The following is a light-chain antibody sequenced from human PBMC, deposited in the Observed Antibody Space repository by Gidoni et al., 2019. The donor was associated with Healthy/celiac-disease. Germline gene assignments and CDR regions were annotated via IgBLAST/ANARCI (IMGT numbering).Light chain of an antibody. CDR3: QQSYSTPRT. CDR2: AAS. Sequence: DIQMTQSPSSLPASVGDRVTITCRASQSISSYLHWYQQKPGKAPKLLIYAASSLQSGVPSRFSGSGSGTDFTLTISSLQPEDFATYYCQQSYSTPRTFGQGTKVEIK. V-gene: IGKV1-39*01. CDR1: QSISSY. J-gene: IGKJ1*01.